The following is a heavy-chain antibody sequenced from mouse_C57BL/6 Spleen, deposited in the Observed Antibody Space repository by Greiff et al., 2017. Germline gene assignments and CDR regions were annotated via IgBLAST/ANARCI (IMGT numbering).Heavy chain of an antibody. V-gene: IGHV10-1*01. CDR1: GFSFNTYA. CDR3: VRSLDSSGHFDY. CDR2: IRSKSNNYAT. Sequence: EVQLVESGGGLVQPKGSLKLSCAASGFSFNTYAMNWVRQAPGKGLEWVARIRSKSNNYATYYADSVKDRFTISRDDSESMLYLQMNNLKTEDTAMYYCVRSLDSSGHFDYWGQGTTLTVSS. D-gene: IGHD3-2*02. J-gene: IGHJ2*01.